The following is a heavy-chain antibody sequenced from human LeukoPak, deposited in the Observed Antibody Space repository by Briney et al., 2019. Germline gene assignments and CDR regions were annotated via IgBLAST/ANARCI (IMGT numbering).Heavy chain of an antibody. CDR1: GGSISTYY. CDR3: ARANPPGAFDY. J-gene: IGHJ4*02. CDR2: IYNTGTT. V-gene: IGHV4-4*07. Sequence: SETLSLTCTVSGGSISTYYWSWIRQPAGKGLEWIGRIYNTGTTNRNPSLKSRVTMSVDTSKNQFSLKLSSVTAADTAVHYCARANPPGAFDYWGQGTLVTVSS.